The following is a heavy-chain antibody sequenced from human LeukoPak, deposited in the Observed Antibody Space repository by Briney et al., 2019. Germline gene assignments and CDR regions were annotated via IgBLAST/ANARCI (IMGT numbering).Heavy chain of an antibody. V-gene: IGHV3-48*01. D-gene: IGHD6-13*01. CDR3: ARGSWYW. CDR1: GFTFSSYS. J-gene: IGHJ4*02. CDR2: ITSTSSTI. Sequence: GGSLRLSCVASGFTFSSYSMNWVRQAPGKGLEWVSYITSTSSTIFYADSVKGRFTISRDNAKNSLYLQMNSLRAEDTAVYYCARGSWYWWGQGTLVTVSS.